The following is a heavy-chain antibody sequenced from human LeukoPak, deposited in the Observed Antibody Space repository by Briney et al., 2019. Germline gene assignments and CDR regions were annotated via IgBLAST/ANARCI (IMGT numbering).Heavy chain of an antibody. CDR3: ARLWFGELVTDS. Sequence: SETLSLTCAVYGGSFSGYYWSWIRQPPGKGVEWIGEINHSGSTNYNPSLKSRVTISVDTSKNQFSLKLRSVTAADTAVYYCARLWFGELVTDSWGQGTLVTVSS. J-gene: IGHJ4*02. D-gene: IGHD3-10*01. V-gene: IGHV4-34*01. CDR1: GGSFSGYY. CDR2: INHSGST.